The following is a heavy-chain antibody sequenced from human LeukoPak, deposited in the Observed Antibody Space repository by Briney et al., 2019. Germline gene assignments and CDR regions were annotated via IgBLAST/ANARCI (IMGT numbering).Heavy chain of an antibody. V-gene: IGHV4-59*01. CDR2: VDYSGSA. J-gene: IGHJ6*02. CDR3: ARHRRNYGMDV. CDR1: GGSISSYY. Sequence: SETLSLTCTVSGGSISSYYWSWIRQTPGKGLEWIGFVDYSGSANYNPSLKSRVTISVDTSKTQFSLKLSSVTAADTAVYYCARHRRNYGMDVWGQGTTVTVSS.